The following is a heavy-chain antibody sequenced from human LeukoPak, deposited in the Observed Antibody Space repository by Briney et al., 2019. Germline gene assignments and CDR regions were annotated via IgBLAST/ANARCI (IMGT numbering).Heavy chain of an antibody. CDR1: GGSISSGGYY. J-gene: IGHJ3*02. CDR2: IYHSGST. V-gene: IGHV4-30-2*01. Sequence: PSETLSLTCTVSGGSISSGGYYWSWIRQPPGKGLEWIGYIYHSGSTYYNPSLKSRVTISVDRSKNQFSLKLSSVTAADTAVYYCARGLVFGELLGTFDIWGQGTMVTVSS. D-gene: IGHD3-10*02. CDR3: ARGLVFGELLGTFDI.